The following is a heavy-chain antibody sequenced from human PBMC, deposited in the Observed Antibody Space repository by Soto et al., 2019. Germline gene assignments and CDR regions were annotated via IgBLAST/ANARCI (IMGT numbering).Heavy chain of an antibody. Sequence: LRLSCAASGFSVTANSMSWVRQAPGKGLEWVSVMHSDVTTYYADSVKGRFIISRDNSKNTLYLQMSNLRGEDTARYFCARQLSGSWYNWFDPWGQGTLVTVSS. CDR2: MHSDVTT. CDR3: ARQLSGSWYNWFDP. CDR1: GFSVTANS. D-gene: IGHD6-13*01. V-gene: IGHV3-53*01. J-gene: IGHJ5*02.